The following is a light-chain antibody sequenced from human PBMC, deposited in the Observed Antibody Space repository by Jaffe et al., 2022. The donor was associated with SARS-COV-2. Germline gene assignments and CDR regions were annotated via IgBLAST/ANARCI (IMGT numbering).Light chain of an antibody. V-gene: IGLV2-23*02. CDR3: YSYAGSSTFMV. Sequence: QSALTQPASVSGSPGQSITISCTGTSSDVGIYNLVSWYQQHPGKAPKLIIYEVSKRPSGVSNRFSGSKSGNTASLTISGLQAEDEADYYCYSYAGSSTFMVFGGGTTLTVL. J-gene: IGLJ3*02. CDR2: EVS. CDR1: SSDVGIYNL.